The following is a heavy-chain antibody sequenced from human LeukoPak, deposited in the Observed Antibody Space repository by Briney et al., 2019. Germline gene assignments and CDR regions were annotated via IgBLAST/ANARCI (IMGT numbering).Heavy chain of an antibody. CDR2: VYTSGST. J-gene: IGHJ4*02. Sequence: SETLSLTCSVSGGSIRNYYWSWIRQAAGKGLEWIGHVYTSGSTKSNPSLTSRVTMSVDMSKNQVSLRLTSVTAADSAVYFCAREPNYDVVSGFLYYFDPWGQGTLVSVSS. V-gene: IGHV4-4*07. CDR3: AREPNYDVVSGFLYYFDP. D-gene: IGHD3-3*01. CDR1: GGSIRNYY.